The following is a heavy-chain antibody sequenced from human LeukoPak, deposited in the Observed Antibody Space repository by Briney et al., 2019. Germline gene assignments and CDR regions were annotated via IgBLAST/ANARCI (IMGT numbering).Heavy chain of an antibody. CDR3: ARGRQDVTMIVVVMTAVSYYLDV. V-gene: IGHV4-34*01. Sequence: SETLSLTCAVYGGSFSGYYWTWIRQTPGKGLEWIGEMNPSGSTNYNPSLKSRVTISVHTSNHQFSLKLSSVTAADTAVYYCARGRQDVTMIVVVMTAVSYYLDVWGKGTTVTVS. D-gene: IGHD3-22*01. J-gene: IGHJ6*03. CDR2: MNPSGST. CDR1: GGSFSGYY.